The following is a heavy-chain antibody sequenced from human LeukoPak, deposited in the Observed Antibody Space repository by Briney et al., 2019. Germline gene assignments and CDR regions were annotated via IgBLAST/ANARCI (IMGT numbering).Heavy chain of an antibody. J-gene: IGHJ4*02. V-gene: IGHV4-39*01. CDR1: GGSIRSSSYH. D-gene: IGHD4-17*01. Sequence: SETLSLTCTVSGGSIRSSSYHWGWIRPPPGKGLEWIGSIYYSESTYNPSLKSRVTISVDTSKNQFSLKLSSVTAADTAVYYCGRRYGDYGIDYWGQGTLVTVSS. CDR3: GRRYGDYGIDY. CDR2: IYYSEST.